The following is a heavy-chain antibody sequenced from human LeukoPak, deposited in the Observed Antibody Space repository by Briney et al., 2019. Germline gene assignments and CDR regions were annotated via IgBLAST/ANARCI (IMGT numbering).Heavy chain of an antibody. CDR3: VKGNLWGSNWYSPDH. Sequence: HPGGSLRISCSASGFTSNRYAMQWVRQAAGKGLEYVSGMGNFGSSTYYADSVKGRFTISGDNWKHALYLQMSSLRTEDTAVYYCVKGNLWGSNWYSPDHGGQGTLVTVSS. CDR2: MGNFGSST. D-gene: IGHD3-16*01. CDR1: GFTSNRYA. V-gene: IGHV3-64D*09. J-gene: IGHJ4*02.